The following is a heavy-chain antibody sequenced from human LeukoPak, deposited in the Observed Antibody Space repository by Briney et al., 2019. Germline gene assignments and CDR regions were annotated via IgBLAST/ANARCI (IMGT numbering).Heavy chain of an antibody. D-gene: IGHD3-22*01. CDR1: GGTFSSFA. Sequence: SVKVSCKASGGTFSSFAISWVRQAPGQGLEWMGGIIPILGTANYAQKFQGRVTITADESTSTAYMELSSLRSEDTAVYYCAREEGYSSDYYYWGQGTLVTVSS. V-gene: IGHV1-69*13. CDR2: IIPILGTA. J-gene: IGHJ4*02. CDR3: AREEGYSSDYYY.